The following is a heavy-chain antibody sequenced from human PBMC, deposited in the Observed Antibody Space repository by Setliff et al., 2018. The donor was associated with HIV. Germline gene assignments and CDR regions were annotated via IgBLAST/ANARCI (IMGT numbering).Heavy chain of an antibody. J-gene: IGHJ4*02. CDR3: ARWRDNWNSGFDY. V-gene: IGHV4-34*01. D-gene: IGHD1-7*01. CDR1: GGSFSGYY. Sequence: SETLSLTCAVYGGSFSGYYWSWIRQPPGKGLEWIGEINHSGSTNYNPSLKSRVTISVDTSKKQFSLKLSSVTAADTAVYYCARWRDNWNSGFDYWGQGNLVTVSS. CDR2: INHSGST.